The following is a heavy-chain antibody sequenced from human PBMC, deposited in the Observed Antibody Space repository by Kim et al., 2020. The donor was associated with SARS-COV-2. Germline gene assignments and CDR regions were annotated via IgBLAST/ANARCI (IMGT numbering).Heavy chain of an antibody. D-gene: IGHD6-13*01. V-gene: IGHV4-31*02. CDR3: ARDPEPGIAAAGDSY. Sequence: PSRKGRVTISVDTSKNQFSLKLSSETAADTAVYYCARDPEPGIAAAGDSYWGQGTLVTVSS. J-gene: IGHJ4*02.